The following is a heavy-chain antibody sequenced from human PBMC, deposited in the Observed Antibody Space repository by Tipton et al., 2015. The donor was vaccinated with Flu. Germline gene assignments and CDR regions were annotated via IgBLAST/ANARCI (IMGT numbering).Heavy chain of an antibody. CDR3: ARDPSLGMPDYFDH. Sequence: SLRLSCAASGFIFSSHWMTWVRQAPGKGLEWVAAIKEDGSEKSYVDSVKGRFIISRDNADNSLYLQMNSLRADDTAVYYCARDPSLGMPDYFDHWGQGTLVTASS. V-gene: IGHV3-7*01. J-gene: IGHJ4*02. CDR1: GFIFSSHW. D-gene: IGHD2-2*01. CDR2: IKEDGSEK.